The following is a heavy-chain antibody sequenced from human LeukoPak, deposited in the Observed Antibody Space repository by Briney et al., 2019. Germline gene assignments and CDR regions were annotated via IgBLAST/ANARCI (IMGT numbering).Heavy chain of an antibody. J-gene: IGHJ4*02. CDR3: ARGAYSYAQDF. D-gene: IGHD5-18*01. V-gene: IGHV1-46*01. CDR1: GYTFTSYY. CDR2: INPNGGST. Sequence: ASVKVSCKASGYTFTSYYIHWVRQAPGQGLEWMGIINPNGGSTRYGQKFQGRVTMTRDTSTSTVYMELSSLRSEDTAVYYCARGAYSYAQDFWGQGTLVTVSS.